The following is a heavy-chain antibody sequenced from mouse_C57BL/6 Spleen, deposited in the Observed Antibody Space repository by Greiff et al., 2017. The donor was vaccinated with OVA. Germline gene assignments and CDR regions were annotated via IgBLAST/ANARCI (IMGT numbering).Heavy chain of an antibody. V-gene: IGHV5-17*01. CDR3: AREGTGAVDY. CDR2: ISSGSSTI. Sequence: EVHLVESGGGLVKPGGSLKLSCAASGFTFSDYGMHWVRQAPEKGLEWVAYISSGSSTIYYADTVKGRFTISRDNAKNTLFLQMTSLRSEDTAMYYCAREGTGAVDYWGQGTTLTVSS. J-gene: IGHJ2*01. CDR1: GFTFSDYG. D-gene: IGHD4-1*01.